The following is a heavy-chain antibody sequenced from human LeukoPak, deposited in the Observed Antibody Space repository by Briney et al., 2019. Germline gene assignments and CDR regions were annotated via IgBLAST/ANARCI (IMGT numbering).Heavy chain of an antibody. Sequence: PGGSLRLSCTASGFTFSSYAMSWVRQAPGKGLEWVSAISGSGGSTYYADSVKGRFTISRDNSKNTLYLQMNSLRAEDTAVYYCVRVLGEDDFAVDYWGQGTLVTVSS. CDR1: GFTFSSYA. CDR3: VRVLGEDDFAVDY. V-gene: IGHV3-23*01. D-gene: IGHD2-15*01. CDR2: ISGSGGST. J-gene: IGHJ4*02.